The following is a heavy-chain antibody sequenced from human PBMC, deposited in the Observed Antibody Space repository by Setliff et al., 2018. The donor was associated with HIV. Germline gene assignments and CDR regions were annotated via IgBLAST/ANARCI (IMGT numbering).Heavy chain of an antibody. Sequence: SETLSLTCSVSDASISRFYWGWIRQPPGKGLEWIGEIYHSGDTNYNPSLKSRVTISVDRSKNQFSLKLTSVTAADTAVYYCARVAAGTYGKGDWFDPWGQGTQVTVSS. CDR3: ARVAAGTYGKGDWFDP. CDR2: IYHSGDT. D-gene: IGHD3-10*01. CDR1: DASISRFY. J-gene: IGHJ5*02. V-gene: IGHV4-34*01.